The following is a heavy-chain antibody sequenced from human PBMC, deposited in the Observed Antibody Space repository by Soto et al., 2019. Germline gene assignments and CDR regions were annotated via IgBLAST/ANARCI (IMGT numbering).Heavy chain of an antibody. Sequence: EVQLVESGGGLVQPGGSLRLSCVDSGFTFSSYWMSWVRQAPVKGLVWVGNIKQDGSEENYADSVKGRFTISRDNAKNSMYLQMNSLRVEDTAVYYCARIAASGRGWDVWGQGTTVVVSS. D-gene: IGHD6-13*01. V-gene: IGHV3-7*01. CDR3: ARIAASGRGWDV. CDR2: IKQDGSEE. CDR1: GFTFSSYW. J-gene: IGHJ6*02.